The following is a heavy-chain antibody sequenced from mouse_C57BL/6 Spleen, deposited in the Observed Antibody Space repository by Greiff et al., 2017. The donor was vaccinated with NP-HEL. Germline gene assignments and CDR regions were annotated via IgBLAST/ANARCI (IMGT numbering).Heavy chain of an antibody. J-gene: IGHJ3*01. CDR3: ARAGYDYAFAY. Sequence: QVQLKQSGAELARPGASVKMSCKASGYTFTSYTMHWVKQRPGQGLEWIGYINPSSGYTKYNQKFKDKATLTADKSSSTAYMQLSSLTSEDSAVYYCARAGYDYAFAYWGQGTLVTVSA. D-gene: IGHD2-4*01. CDR2: INPSSGYT. V-gene: IGHV1-4*01. CDR1: GYTFTSYT.